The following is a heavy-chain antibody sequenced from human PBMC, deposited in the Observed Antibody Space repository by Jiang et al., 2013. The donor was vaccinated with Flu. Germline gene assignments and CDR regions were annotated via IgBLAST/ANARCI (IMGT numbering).Heavy chain of an antibody. CDR2: IYYTGST. Sequence: VKPSATLSLTCAVSGDSISSYFWTWIRQPPGKGLEWLGHIYYTGSTDYNPSLRSRVTLSLDRSKNHFSLTLSSVTAADTAVYYCARDDTMAPRVLAYWGQGTLVTVSS. D-gene: IGHD5-18*01. J-gene: IGHJ4*02. V-gene: IGHV4-59*01. CDR3: ARDDTMAPRVLAY. CDR1: GDSISSYF.